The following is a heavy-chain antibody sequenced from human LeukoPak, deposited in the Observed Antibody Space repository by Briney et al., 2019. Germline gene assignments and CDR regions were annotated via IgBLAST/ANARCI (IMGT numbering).Heavy chain of an antibody. D-gene: IGHD3-16*01. CDR3: ARATPVGGVRFDY. CDR2: IYTTGDT. CDR1: GVSISSYY. Sequence: SETLSLTCTVSGVSISSYYWSWIRQPPGKGLEWIGSIYTTGDTRYNPSLKSRVTISVDTSKNQFSLKLSSVTAADTAVYYCARATPVGGVRFDYWGQGTLVTVSS. J-gene: IGHJ4*02. V-gene: IGHV4-4*09.